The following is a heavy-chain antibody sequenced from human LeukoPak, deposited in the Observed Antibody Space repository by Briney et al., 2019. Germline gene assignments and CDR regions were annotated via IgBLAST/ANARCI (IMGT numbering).Heavy chain of an antibody. CDR3: ALGALATDGYNAWFDY. CDR1: GGSISSGGYY. J-gene: IGHJ4*02. D-gene: IGHD5-24*01. V-gene: IGHV4-31*03. Sequence: PSETLSLTCTVSGGSISSGGYYWSWIRQHPGKGLEWIGYIYYSGSTYYNPSLKSRVAISVDTSKNQFSLKLSSVTAADTAVYYCALGALATDGYNAWFDYWGQGTLVTVSS. CDR2: IYYSGST.